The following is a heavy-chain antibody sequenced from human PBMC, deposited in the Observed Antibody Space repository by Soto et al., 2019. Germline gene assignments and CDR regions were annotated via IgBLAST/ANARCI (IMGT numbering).Heavy chain of an antibody. J-gene: IGHJ6*02. Sequence: GGSLRLSCAASGFTFSSYAMSWVRQAPGKGPEWVSAISGSGGSTYYADSVKGRFTISRDNSKNTLYLQMNSLRAEDTAVYYCAKQGGALRYFDWLPSSYGMDVWGQGTTVTVSS. V-gene: IGHV3-23*01. CDR3: AKQGGALRYFDWLPSSYGMDV. CDR2: ISGSGGST. D-gene: IGHD3-9*01. CDR1: GFTFSSYA.